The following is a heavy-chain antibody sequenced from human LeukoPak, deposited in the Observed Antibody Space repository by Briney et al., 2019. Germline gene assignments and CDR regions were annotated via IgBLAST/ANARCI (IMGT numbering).Heavy chain of an antibody. CDR2: IYYSGST. CDR3: ARFKTELRYFDWLSLGAFDI. D-gene: IGHD3-9*01. J-gene: IGHJ3*02. Sequence: SETLSLTFTVSGGSISSYYWSWTRQPPGKGLEWIGYIYYSGSTNYNPSLKSRVTISVDTSKNQFSLKLSSVTAADTAVYYCARFKTELRYFDWLSLGAFDIWGQGTMVTVSS. CDR1: GGSISSYY. V-gene: IGHV4-59*08.